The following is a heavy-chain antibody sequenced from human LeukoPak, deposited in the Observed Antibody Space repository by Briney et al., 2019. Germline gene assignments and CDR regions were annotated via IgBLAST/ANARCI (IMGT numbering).Heavy chain of an antibody. Sequence: GGSLRLSCAPSGFTFSSYSMNCVRHAPGKGLEWVSSISSSSSYIYYADSVKGRFTISRDNAKKSLYLQMNSLRAEDTAVYYCARSDWDTAMIDYWGQGTVVTVSS. CDR1: GFTFSSYS. D-gene: IGHD5-18*01. CDR3: ARSDWDTAMIDY. CDR2: ISSSSSYI. V-gene: IGHV3-21*01. J-gene: IGHJ4*02.